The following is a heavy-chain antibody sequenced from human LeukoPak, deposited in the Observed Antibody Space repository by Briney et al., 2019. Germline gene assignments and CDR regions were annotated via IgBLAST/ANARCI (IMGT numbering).Heavy chain of an antibody. Sequence: SETLSLTCTVSGGSISSSSYYWGWIRQPPGKGLEWIGGIYYSGSTYYNPSLKSRVTISLDTSKNQFSLKLSSVTAADTAVYYCARADYGDYVLSTNYYYYYMDVWGKGTTVTVSS. D-gene: IGHD4-17*01. CDR3: ARADYGDYVLSTNYYYYYMDV. CDR1: GGSISSSSYY. CDR2: IYYSGST. J-gene: IGHJ6*03. V-gene: IGHV4-39*07.